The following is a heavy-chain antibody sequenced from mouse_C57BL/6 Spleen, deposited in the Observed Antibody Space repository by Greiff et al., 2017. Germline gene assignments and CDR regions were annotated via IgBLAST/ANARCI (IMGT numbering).Heavy chain of an antibody. J-gene: IGHJ4*01. V-gene: IGHV1-20*01. CDR3: ARGGFYDYDEVMDY. CDR1: GYSFTGYF. CDR2: INPYNGDT. Sequence: VQLQQSGPELVKPGDSVKISCKASGYSFTGYFMNWVMQSHGKSLEWIGRINPYNGDTFYNQKFKGKATLTVDKSSSTAHMELRSLTSEDSAVYYCARGGFYDYDEVMDYWGQGTSVSVSS. D-gene: IGHD2-4*01.